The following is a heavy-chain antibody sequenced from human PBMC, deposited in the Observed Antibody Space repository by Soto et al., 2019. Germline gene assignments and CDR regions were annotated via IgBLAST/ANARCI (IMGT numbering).Heavy chain of an antibody. V-gene: IGHV3-23*01. CDR1: GFTFNNDA. Sequence: PGGSLRLSCAASGFTFNNDAMNWVRQAPGKGLEWVATISGTGGSTYYADSVKGRFTISRDNSKNTLYLQMNSLRVEDTAVYYCAKDRLGGNFDYWGQGTQVTVSS. CDR2: ISGTGGST. J-gene: IGHJ4*02. CDR3: AKDRLGGNFDY.